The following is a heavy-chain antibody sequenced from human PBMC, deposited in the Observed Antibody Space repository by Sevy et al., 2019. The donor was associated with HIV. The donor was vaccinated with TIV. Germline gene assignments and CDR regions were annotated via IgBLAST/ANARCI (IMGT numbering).Heavy chain of an antibody. Sequence: SETLSLTWTVSGGSISSGSYYWSWIRQSPGKGLEWIGYIHYSGSTYYNPSLKSRVTISVDTSTNQFSLKLSSVTAADTAVYYCARDSGSYPYYFDYWGQGTLVTVSS. V-gene: IGHV4-61*01. CDR2: IHYSGST. CDR1: GGSISSGSYY. J-gene: IGHJ4*02. CDR3: ARDSGSYPYYFDY. D-gene: IGHD1-26*01.